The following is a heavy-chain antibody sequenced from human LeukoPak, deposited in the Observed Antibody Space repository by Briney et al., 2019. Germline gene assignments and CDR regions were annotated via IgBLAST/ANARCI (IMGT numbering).Heavy chain of an antibody. CDR3: ARKGIGSSRYQNMDV. Sequence: GGSLRLSCAASGFTFSGYAMNWVRQAPGKGPEWVSTISIDGGRTYYADSVKGRFTVSRDASKNTLYLQMNSLRAVDTAVYYCARKGIGSSRYQNMDVWGKGTTVTVSS. D-gene: IGHD6-25*01. CDR1: GFTFSGYA. V-gene: IGHV3-23*01. J-gene: IGHJ6*03. CDR2: ISIDGGRT.